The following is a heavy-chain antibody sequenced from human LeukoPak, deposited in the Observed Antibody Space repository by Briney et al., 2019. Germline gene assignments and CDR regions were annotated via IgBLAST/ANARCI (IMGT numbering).Heavy chain of an antibody. Sequence: ASVKVSCKVSGFTLNELCMHWVRQSPGKGLEWVGGLDPCQDEIVYAQNFQCRVVVTEDSSRDTGYLEVTDLSSDDTAVYSCAAGETYFYGPAHDSAFGGFDMWGQGTLVSVS. D-gene: IGHD4-17*01. V-gene: IGHV1-24*01. CDR1: GFTLNELC. J-gene: IGHJ3*02. CDR2: LDPCQDEI. CDR3: AAGETYFYGPAHDSAFGGFDM.